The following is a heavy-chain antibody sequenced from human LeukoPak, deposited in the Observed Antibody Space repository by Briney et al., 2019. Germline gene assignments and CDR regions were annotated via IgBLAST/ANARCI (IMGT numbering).Heavy chain of an antibody. V-gene: IGHV4-39*07. D-gene: IGHD2-21*02. CDR2: IYYSGTT. J-gene: IGHJ4*02. Sequence: PSETLSLTCTVSGGSISSSSYHWGWVRQPPGKGLEWIGTIYYSGTTYYNPSLKSRVTISVDTSKNQLSLKLSSVTAADTAEYYCARDDCGNDCYRRTSWDYWGQGTLVTVSS. CDR3: ARDDCGNDCYRRTSWDY. CDR1: GGSISSSSYH.